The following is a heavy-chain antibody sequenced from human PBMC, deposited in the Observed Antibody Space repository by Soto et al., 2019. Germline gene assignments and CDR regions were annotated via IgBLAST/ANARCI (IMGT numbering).Heavy chain of an antibody. CDR2: IYHSGST. V-gene: IGHV4-30-2*01. J-gene: IGHJ2*01. Sequence: PSETLSLTCAVSGGSISSGGYSWSWIRQPPGKGLEWIGYIYHSGSTYYNPSLKSRVTISVDRSKNQFSLKLSSVTAADTAVYYCARDAPDYDSSGYSRYFDLWGRGTLVTVSS. CDR3: ARDAPDYDSSGYSRYFDL. D-gene: IGHD3-22*01. CDR1: GGSISSGGYS.